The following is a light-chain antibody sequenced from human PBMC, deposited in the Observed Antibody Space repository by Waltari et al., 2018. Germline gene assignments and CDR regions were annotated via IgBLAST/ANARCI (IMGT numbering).Light chain of an antibody. CDR2: GTS. CDR1: QSVGGTF. J-gene: IGKJ1*01. Sequence: EIVLTQSPGTLSLSPGDTATLACRASQSVGGTFAWYQRKSGQAPRLLIYGTSIRTTGVPDRFSGSGSGTEFSLTIIRLEPEDFAVYYCQPYVRLPVTFGQGTKVEIK. CDR3: QPYVRLPVT. V-gene: IGKV3-20*01.